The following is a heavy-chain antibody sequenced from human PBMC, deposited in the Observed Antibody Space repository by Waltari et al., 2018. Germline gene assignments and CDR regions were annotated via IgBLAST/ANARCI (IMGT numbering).Heavy chain of an antibody. Sequence: QVQLQESGPGLVKPSETLSLTCTVSGGSISSYYWSWIRQPPGKGLEWIGYIYYSGSTNYNPSLKSRVTISVDTSKNQFSLKLSSVTAADTAVYYCARMDSSVCTDYWGQGTLVTVSS. CDR2: IYYSGST. CDR1: GGSISSYY. D-gene: IGHD3-22*01. V-gene: IGHV4-59*01. CDR3: ARMDSSVCTDY. J-gene: IGHJ4*02.